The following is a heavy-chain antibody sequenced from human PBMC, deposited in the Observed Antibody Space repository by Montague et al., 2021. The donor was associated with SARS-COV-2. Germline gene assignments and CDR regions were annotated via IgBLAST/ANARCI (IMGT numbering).Heavy chain of an antibody. J-gene: IGHJ2*01. CDR3: ARRAQWQLSWFFDL. V-gene: IGHV4-39*01. CDR1: GGSISSGTYY. Sequence: SXTLSLTCTVSGGSISSGTYYWGWVRQPPGKGLEWIGTINYSGETYYNPSLKSRVTISVDTSKNQFSLKVTSVTAADTAVYYCARRAQWQLSWFFDLWGRGTLVTVSS. CDR2: INYSGET. D-gene: IGHD6-19*01.